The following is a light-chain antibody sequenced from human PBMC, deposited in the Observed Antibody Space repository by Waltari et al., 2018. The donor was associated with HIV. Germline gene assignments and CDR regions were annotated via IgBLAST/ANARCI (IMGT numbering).Light chain of an antibody. CDR1: SRDPGYFNY. Sequence: QSALTQPPSAPGSPGPSVPVPSPAPSRDPGYFNYVSWYQQPPGKPPKLLIYDGNKRPSGVPDRFSASKSGATASLTVSGLLAEDEADYYCAAYAGNNIVIFGGGTKVTV. V-gene: IGLV2-8*01. CDR2: DGN. J-gene: IGLJ2*01. CDR3: AAYAGNNIVI.